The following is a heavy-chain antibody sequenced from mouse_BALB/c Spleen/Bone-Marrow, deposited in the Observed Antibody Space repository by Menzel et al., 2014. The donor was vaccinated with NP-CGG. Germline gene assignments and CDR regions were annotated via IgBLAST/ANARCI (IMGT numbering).Heavy chain of an antibody. Sequence: VMLVESGPGLVAPSQSLSITCTVSGFSLTNYGVHWARQPPGKGLEWLGIIWAGGSTNYNSALMSRLSISKDNSKSQVFLKMNSLQTDDTAMYYCAREGNLAYWGQGTLVTISA. CDR1: GFSLTNYG. J-gene: IGHJ3*01. CDR3: AREGNLAY. V-gene: IGHV2-9*02. D-gene: IGHD2-1*01. CDR2: IWAGGST.